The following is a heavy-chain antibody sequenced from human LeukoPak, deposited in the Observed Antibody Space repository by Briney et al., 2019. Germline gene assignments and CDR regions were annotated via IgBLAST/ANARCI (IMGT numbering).Heavy chain of an antibody. Sequence: LRASVKVSCKASGGTFSSYAISWVRQAPGQGLEWMGGIIPIFGTANYAQKFQGRVTITTDESTSTAYMELSSLRSEDTAVYYCARGRRQYGDYEIDYWGQGTLVTVSS. CDR1: GGTFSSYA. CDR2: IIPIFGTA. CDR3: ARGRRQYGDYEIDY. J-gene: IGHJ4*02. D-gene: IGHD4-17*01. V-gene: IGHV1-69*05.